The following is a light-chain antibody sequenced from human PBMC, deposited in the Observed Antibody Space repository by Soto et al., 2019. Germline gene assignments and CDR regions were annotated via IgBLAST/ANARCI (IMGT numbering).Light chain of an antibody. Sequence: EIVLTQSPGTLSLSPGERATLSCRASQTVSSNYLAWYQQKSGQAPRLLIYGASSRATGIPARFSGSGSGTDFTLTISSLEPEDFAVYYCQQRSNWPPWTFGQGTKVDIK. CDR2: GAS. J-gene: IGKJ1*01. CDR3: QQRSNWPPWT. V-gene: IGKV3-11*01. CDR1: QTVSSNY.